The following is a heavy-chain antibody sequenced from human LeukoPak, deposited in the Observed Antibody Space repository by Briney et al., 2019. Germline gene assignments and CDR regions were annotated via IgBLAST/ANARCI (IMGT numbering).Heavy chain of an antibody. CDR3: ARVKKEVAAGTYYYYYYMDV. Sequence: SETLSLTCTVSGGSISSYYWSWIRQPAGKGLEWIGRIYTSGSTNYNPSLKSRVTMSVDTSKNQFSLKLSSVTAADTAVYYCARVKKEVAAGTYYYYYYMDVWGKGTTVTVSS. J-gene: IGHJ6*03. D-gene: IGHD6-13*01. CDR2: IYTSGST. CDR1: GGSISSYY. V-gene: IGHV4-4*07.